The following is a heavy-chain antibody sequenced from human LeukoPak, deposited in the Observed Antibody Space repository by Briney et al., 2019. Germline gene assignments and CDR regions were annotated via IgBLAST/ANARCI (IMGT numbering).Heavy chain of an antibody. D-gene: IGHD2-8*01. V-gene: IGHV3-21*01. CDR3: ARDGNDIVLMVYAPGAPNDL. CDR2: ISSSSSYI. CDR1: GFTFSSYS. J-gene: IGHJ2*01. Sequence: PGGSLRLSCAASGFTFSSYSMNWVRQAPGKGLEWVSSISSSSSYIYYADSVKGRFTIPRDNAKNSLYLQMNSLRAEDTAVYYCARDGNDIVLMVYAPGAPNDLGGRGTLVTVSS.